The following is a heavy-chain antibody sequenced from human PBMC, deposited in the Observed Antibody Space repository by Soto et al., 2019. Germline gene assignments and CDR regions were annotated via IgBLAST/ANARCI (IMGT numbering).Heavy chain of an antibody. V-gene: IGHV1-3*05. Sequence: QVQLVQSGAEEKKPGASVKVSCKASGFTFSGYTIHWVRQAPGQRLEWMGWIKADNTNTKYSQKFQGRVTITRDTSASTVYMELCSLRSEDTAVYYCAREGGWYVDYWGQGTLVTVSS. CDR3: AREGGWYVDY. J-gene: IGHJ4*02. D-gene: IGHD6-19*01. CDR1: GFTFSGYT. CDR2: IKADNTNT.